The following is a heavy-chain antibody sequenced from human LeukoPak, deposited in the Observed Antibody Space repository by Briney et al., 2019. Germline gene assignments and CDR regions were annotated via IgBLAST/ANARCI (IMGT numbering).Heavy chain of an antibody. Sequence: GGSLRLSCAAFGFTFSSYGMHWVRQAPGKGLEWVVFMRSDGDYKYYADSVKGRFTISRDSSKNTLYLQMDSLRAEDTAVYYCAKDGRQRKTYFYGSGSANGFDIWGPGTMVTVSS. CDR3: AKDGRQRKTYFYGSGSANGFDI. V-gene: IGHV3-30*02. D-gene: IGHD3-10*01. CDR2: MRSDGDYK. CDR1: GFTFSSYG. J-gene: IGHJ3*02.